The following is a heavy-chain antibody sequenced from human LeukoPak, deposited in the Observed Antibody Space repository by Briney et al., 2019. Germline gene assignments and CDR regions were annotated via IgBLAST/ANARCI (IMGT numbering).Heavy chain of an antibody. CDR1: GYTFTSYY. J-gene: IGHJ5*02. CDR3: ARGHITIFGVVTHNWFDP. V-gene: IGHV1-46*01. D-gene: IGHD3-3*01. CDR2: INPSGGST. Sequence: ASVKVSCKASGYTFTSYYMHWVRQAPGQGLEWMGIINPSGGSTSYARKFQGRVTMTRDTSTSTVYMELSSLRSEDTAVYYCARGHITIFGVVTHNWFDPWGQGTLVTVSS.